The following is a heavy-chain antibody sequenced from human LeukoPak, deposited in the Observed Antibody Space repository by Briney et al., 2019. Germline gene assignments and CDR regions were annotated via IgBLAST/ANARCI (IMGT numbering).Heavy chain of an antibody. CDR2: VSSSSSYR. D-gene: IGHD3-16*01. CDR3: MSYAGRSDDY. CDR1: GFTFSRYS. J-gene: IGHJ4*02. Sequence: GGSLRLSCAASGFTFSRYSMNWVRQAPGKGLEWVSSVSSSSSYRYYADSVKGRFTISRDNAKNSLHLQMNSLRAEDTAVYYCMSYAGRSDDYWGQGTLVTVSS. V-gene: IGHV3-21*01.